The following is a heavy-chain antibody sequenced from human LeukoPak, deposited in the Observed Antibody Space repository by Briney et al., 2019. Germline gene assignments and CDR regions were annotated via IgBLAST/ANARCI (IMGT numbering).Heavy chain of an antibody. D-gene: IGHD6-19*01. V-gene: IGHV4-4*07. J-gene: IGHJ3*02. CDR1: GGSISSYY. CDR3: ARWGRQWLVRSAFDI. Sequence: PSETLSLTCTVSGGSISSYYWSWIRQLAGKGLGWIGRIYTSGSTNYNPSLKSRVTMSVDTSKNQFSLKLSSVTAADTAVYYCARWGRQWLVRSAFDIWGQGTMVTVSS. CDR2: IYTSGST.